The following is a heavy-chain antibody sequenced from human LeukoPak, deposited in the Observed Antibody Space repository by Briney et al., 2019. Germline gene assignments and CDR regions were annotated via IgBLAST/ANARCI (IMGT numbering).Heavy chain of an antibody. Sequence: PGGSLRLSCAASGFTFSSYAMHWVRQAPGKGLEWVALISYDGSDKYYADSVKGRFTISRDNSKNTLYLQMNSLRAEDTAVYYCAKASGQLVKSDFDYWGQGTLVTVSS. V-gene: IGHV3-30*04. CDR2: ISYDGSDK. CDR3: AKASGQLVKSDFDY. D-gene: IGHD6-13*01. CDR1: GFTFSSYA. J-gene: IGHJ4*02.